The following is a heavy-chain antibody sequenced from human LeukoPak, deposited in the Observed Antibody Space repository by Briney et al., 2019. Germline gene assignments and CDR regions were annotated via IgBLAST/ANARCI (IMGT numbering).Heavy chain of an antibody. Sequence: GGSLRLSCAASGFTFGSYAMSWVRQAPGKGLEWVSAISGSHGTTYYADSVKGRFTISRDNSKNTLYLQMNSLRAEDTAVYYCAKVYYDFWSGYYNHYFDYWGQGTLVTVSS. V-gene: IGHV3-23*01. CDR1: GFTFGSYA. CDR3: AKVYYDFWSGYYNHYFDY. CDR2: ISGSHGTT. J-gene: IGHJ4*02. D-gene: IGHD3-3*01.